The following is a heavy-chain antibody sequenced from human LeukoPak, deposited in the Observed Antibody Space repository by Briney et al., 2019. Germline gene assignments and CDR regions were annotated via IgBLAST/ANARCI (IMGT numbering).Heavy chain of an antibody. Sequence: SVKVSCKASGGTFSSYAMSWVRQAPGQGLEWMGRIIPILGIANYAQKFQGRVTITADKSTSTAYMELSSLRSEDTAVYYCARQYSSDPKLDPWGQGTLVTVSS. CDR2: IIPILGIA. D-gene: IGHD6-19*01. CDR1: GGTFSSYA. V-gene: IGHV1-69*04. CDR3: ARQYSSDPKLDP. J-gene: IGHJ5*02.